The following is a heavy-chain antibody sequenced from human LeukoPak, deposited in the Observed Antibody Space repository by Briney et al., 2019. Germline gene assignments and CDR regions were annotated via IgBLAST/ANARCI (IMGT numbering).Heavy chain of an antibody. CDR3: ARDPVEWELLLDY. J-gene: IGHJ4*02. D-gene: IGHD1-26*01. V-gene: IGHV3-7*01. Sequence: GGSLRLSCAASGFTFSNYWMGWVRQAPGKRPEWVANMNIDGSEKYYADSVKGRFSISRDDARNSVYLQMASLRVEDTAVYYCARDPVEWELLLDYWGQGTLVTVSS. CDR1: GFTFSNYW. CDR2: MNIDGSEK.